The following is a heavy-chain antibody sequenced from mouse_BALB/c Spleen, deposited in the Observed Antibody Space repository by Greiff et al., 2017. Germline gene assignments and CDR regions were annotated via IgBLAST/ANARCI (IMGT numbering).Heavy chain of an antibody. V-gene: IGHV1-55*01. J-gene: IGHJ2*01. CDR1: GYNFTSYW. Sequence: VQLQQPGAELVKPGTSVKLSCKASGYNFTSYWINWVKLRPGQGLEWIGDIYPGSGSTNYNEKFKDKATLTVDKSSSTAYMQLSSPTSEDSAVYYCTSQQLGLGGVDYWGQGTTLTVSS. CDR2: IYPGSGST. CDR3: TSQQLGLGGVDY. D-gene: IGHD3-1*01.